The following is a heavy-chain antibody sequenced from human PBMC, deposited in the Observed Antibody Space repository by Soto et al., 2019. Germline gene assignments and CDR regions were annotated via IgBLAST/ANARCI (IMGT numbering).Heavy chain of an antibody. J-gene: IGHJ6*02. Sequence: QVQLVESGGGVVQPGRSLRLSCAASGFTFSSYGMHWVRQAPGKGLEWVAVIWYDGSNKYYADSVKGRFTISRDNSKNMLYLQMNSLRAEDTAVYYCAREYYDFWSGPRHYYYGMDVWGQGTTVTVSS. D-gene: IGHD3-3*01. CDR1: GFTFSSYG. CDR3: AREYYDFWSGPRHYYYGMDV. V-gene: IGHV3-33*01. CDR2: IWYDGSNK.